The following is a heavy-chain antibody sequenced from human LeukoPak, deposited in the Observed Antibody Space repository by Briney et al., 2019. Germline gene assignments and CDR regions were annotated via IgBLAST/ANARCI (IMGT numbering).Heavy chain of an antibody. CDR3: ARDIVATQNWFDP. CDR2: ISSSSSFT. CDR1: GFTFSDYY. V-gene: IGHV3-11*05. J-gene: IGHJ5*02. Sequence: GGSLRLSCAASGFTFSDYYMSWIRQAPGKGLEWISYISSSSSFTNYADSVQGRFTISRDNAKNSLYLQMSSLRVEDTAVYYCARDIVATQNWFDPWGQGTLVTVSS. D-gene: IGHD5-12*01.